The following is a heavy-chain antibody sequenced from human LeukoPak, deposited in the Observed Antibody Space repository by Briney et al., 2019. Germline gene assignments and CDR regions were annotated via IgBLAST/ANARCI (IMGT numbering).Heavy chain of an antibody. CDR2: INPSGGSP. Sequence: ASVKVSCKASGYTFTSYYMHWVRQAPGQGLEWMGIINPSGGSPTYAQKFQGRVTVTRDTSTSTVYMELSSLRSEDTAVYYCARDSRSFSTDYWGRGTLVTVSS. CDR3: ARDSRSFSTDY. V-gene: IGHV1-46*01. J-gene: IGHJ4*02. D-gene: IGHD6-13*01. CDR1: GYTFTSYY.